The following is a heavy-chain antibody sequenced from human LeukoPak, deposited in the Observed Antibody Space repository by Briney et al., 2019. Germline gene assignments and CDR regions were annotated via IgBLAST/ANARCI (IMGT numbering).Heavy chain of an antibody. CDR2: IKQDGSEK. Sequence: GGSLRLSCAASGFTFSSYEMNWVRQAPGKGLEWVANIKQDGSEKYYVDSVKGRFTISRDNAKNSLYLQMNSLRAEDTAVYYCARVWIAAAGSWFDPWGQGTLVTVSS. CDR3: ARVWIAAAGSWFDP. V-gene: IGHV3-7*01. D-gene: IGHD6-13*01. CDR1: GFTFSSYE. J-gene: IGHJ5*02.